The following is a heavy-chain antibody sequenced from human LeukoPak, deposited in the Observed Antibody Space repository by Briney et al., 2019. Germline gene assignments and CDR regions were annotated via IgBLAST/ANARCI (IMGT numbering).Heavy chain of an antibody. Sequence: SATLSLTCTVSGGSISSYYWSWIRQPPGKGLEWIGYIYYSGSTNYNPSLKSRVTISVDTSKNQFSLKLSSVTAADTAVYYCARQLGGSGSYYNEAYFDYWGQGTLVTVSS. V-gene: IGHV4-59*08. CDR3: ARQLGGSGSYYNEAYFDY. J-gene: IGHJ4*02. CDR2: IYYSGST. CDR1: GGSISSYY. D-gene: IGHD3-10*01.